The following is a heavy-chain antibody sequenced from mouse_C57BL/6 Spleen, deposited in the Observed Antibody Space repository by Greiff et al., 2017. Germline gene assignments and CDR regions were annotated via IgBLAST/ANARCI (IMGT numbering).Heavy chain of an antibody. V-gene: IGHV14-4*01. CDR3: TRVYYGNYWYFDV. J-gene: IGHJ1*03. Sequence: SGAELVRPGASVKLSCTASGFNIKDDYMHWVKQRPEQGLEWIGWIDPENGDTEYASKFQGKATITADTSSNTAYLQLSSLTSEDTAVYYCTRVYYGNYWYFDVWGTGTTVTVSS. CDR2: IDPENGDT. D-gene: IGHD2-1*01. CDR1: GFNIKDDY.